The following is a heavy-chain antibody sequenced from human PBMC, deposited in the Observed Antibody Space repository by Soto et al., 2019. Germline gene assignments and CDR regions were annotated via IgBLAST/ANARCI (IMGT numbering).Heavy chain of an antibody. V-gene: IGHV3-30-3*01. CDR3: ARGRSVINHDDFEY. CDR1: GFTLSSYS. D-gene: IGHD2-21*01. Sequence: QVQLVESGGGVVQPGRSLRLSCAASGFTLSSYSMHWVRQAPGKGLDWVAAMSYDGSSKYFADSVKGRFTISRDNSKNTLSLQMNSLGGEDSAVYYCARGRSVINHDDFEYWGQGTLVTGSS. J-gene: IGHJ4*02. CDR2: MSYDGSSK.